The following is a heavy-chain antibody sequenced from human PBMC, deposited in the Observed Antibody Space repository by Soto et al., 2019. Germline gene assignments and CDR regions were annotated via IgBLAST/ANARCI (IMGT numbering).Heavy chain of an antibody. J-gene: IGHJ4*02. Sequence: QITLKESGPTLVKPTQTLTLTCTFSGFSLSTSGLGVGWIRQPPGNALEWLALIFWDDDKRYSPSLKSRLTITKDTSTNQVVLTMTNMDPVDTATSYCAHLSYDHYDTSAYDYWGQGTLVTVSS. CDR1: GFSLSTSGLG. CDR2: IFWDDDK. D-gene: IGHD3-22*01. V-gene: IGHV2-5*02. CDR3: AHLSYDHYDTSAYDY.